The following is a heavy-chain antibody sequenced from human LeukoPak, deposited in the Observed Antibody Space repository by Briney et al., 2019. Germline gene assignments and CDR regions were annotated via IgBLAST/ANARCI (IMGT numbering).Heavy chain of an antibody. CDR1: GYTFTSYG. V-gene: IGHV1-18*01. J-gene: IGHJ4*02. D-gene: IGHD6-13*01. Sequence: ASVKVSCKASGYTFTSYGISWVRQAPGQGLEWMGWISAYNGNTDYAQKLQGRVTMTTDTSTSTDYMELRSLRPDDTAVYYCARGQRLVPFDYWGQGTLVTVSS. CDR2: ISAYNGNT. CDR3: ARGQRLVPFDY.